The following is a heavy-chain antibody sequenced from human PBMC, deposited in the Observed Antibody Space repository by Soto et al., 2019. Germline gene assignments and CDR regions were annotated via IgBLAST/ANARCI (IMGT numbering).Heavy chain of an antibody. Sequence: KASETLSLTCTVSGGSISSYYWSWIRQPPGKGLEWIGYIYYSGSTNYNPSLKSRVTISVDTSKNQFSLKLSSVTAADTAVYYCARVTPSYHRVGGVHTFDPWGQGTLVTVSS. CDR3: ARVTPSYHRVGGVHTFDP. CDR1: GGSISSYY. V-gene: IGHV4-59*01. D-gene: IGHD3-16*01. J-gene: IGHJ5*02. CDR2: IYYSGST.